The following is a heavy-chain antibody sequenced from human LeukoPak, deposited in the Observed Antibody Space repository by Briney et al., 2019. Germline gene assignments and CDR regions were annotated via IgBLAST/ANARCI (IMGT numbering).Heavy chain of an antibody. CDR3: AREALWFGEGIQYYMDV. J-gene: IGHJ6*03. CDR2: INPNSGGT. D-gene: IGHD3-10*01. Sequence: ASVKVSCKASGYTFTGYYMHWVRQAPGQGLEWMGWINPNSGGTNYAQKFQGRVTMTRDTSISTAYMELSRLRSDGTAVYYCAREALWFGEGIQYYMDVWGKGTTVTVSS. CDR1: GYTFTGYY. V-gene: IGHV1-2*02.